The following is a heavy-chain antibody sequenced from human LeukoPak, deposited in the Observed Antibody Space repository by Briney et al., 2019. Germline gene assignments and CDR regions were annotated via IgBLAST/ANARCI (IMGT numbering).Heavy chain of an antibody. V-gene: IGHV3-23*01. CDR3: AKGYDHYDDGGYYSRPDAFDL. CDR2: ISGSGGGT. CDR1: GFTFSSYA. Sequence: GGSLRLSCAASGFTFSSYAMSWVRQVPGKGLEWVSAISGSGGGTFYTDSVKGRFTISKDNSKNTLLLQMNSLRAADTAIYYCAKGYDHYDDGGYYSRPDAFDLWGQGTMVTVSS. D-gene: IGHD3-22*01. J-gene: IGHJ3*01.